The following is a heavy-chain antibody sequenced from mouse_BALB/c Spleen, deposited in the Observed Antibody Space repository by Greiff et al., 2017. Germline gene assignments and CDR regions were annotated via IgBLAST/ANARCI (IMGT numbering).Heavy chain of an antibody. CDR2: IWAGGST. V-gene: IGHV2-9*02. CDR1: GFSLTSYG. D-gene: IGHD2-14*01. CDR3: ARDYRYDDYAMDY. Sequence: VQLVESGPGLVAPSQSLSITCTVSGFSLTSYGVHWVRQPPGKGLEWLGVIWAGGSTNYNSALMSRLSISKDNSKSQVFLKMNSLQTDDTAMYYCARDYRYDDYAMDYWGQGTSVTVSA. J-gene: IGHJ4*01.